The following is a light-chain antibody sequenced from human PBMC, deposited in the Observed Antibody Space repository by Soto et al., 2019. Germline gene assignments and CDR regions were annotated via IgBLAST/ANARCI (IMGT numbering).Light chain of an antibody. V-gene: IGKV3-15*01. J-gene: IGKJ4*01. CDR2: GAS. CDR1: QAISNN. CDR3: QQHADWPLT. Sequence: EIGMTQSPTTLSLSPGEGATLSCRASQAISNNVAWYQQKPGQAPRLLMYGASTRATGVPGRFSGSWSGTKFTLTITSLQSEDFAVYYCQQHADWPLTFGGGTKGEIK.